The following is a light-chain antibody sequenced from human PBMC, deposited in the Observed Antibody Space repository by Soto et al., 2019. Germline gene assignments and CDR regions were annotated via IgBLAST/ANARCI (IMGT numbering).Light chain of an antibody. CDR1: QSVSSY. J-gene: IGKJ3*01. CDR2: DAS. Sequence: EIVLTQSPATLSLSPGERATLSCRASQSVSSYLAWYQQRLGQPPRPLIYDASNRATGIPARFSGSGSGTDFTLTISSLEPEDFAIYYCQQRSGWPPLFTFGPGTKVDI. CDR3: QQRSGWPPLFT. V-gene: IGKV3-11*01.